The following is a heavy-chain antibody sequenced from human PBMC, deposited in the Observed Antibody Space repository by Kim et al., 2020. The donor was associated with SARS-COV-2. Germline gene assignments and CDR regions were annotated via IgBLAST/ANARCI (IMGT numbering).Heavy chain of an antibody. CDR2: NT. Sequence: NTNYAQNLQGRVTMTTDTSTNTAYMELRSLRSDDTAVYYCARGTARWFDPWGQGTLVIVSS. CDR3: ARGTARWFDP. V-gene: IGHV1-18*01. J-gene: IGHJ5*02. D-gene: IGHD1-1*01.